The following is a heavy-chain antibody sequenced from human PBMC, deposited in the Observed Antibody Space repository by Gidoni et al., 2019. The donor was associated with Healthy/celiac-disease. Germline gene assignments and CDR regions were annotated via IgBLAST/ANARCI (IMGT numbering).Heavy chain of an antibody. J-gene: IGHJ3*02. CDR3: ARVDHYYDSSGYPRVGAFDI. CDR1: GFPFSSYW. V-gene: IGHV3-7*03. Sequence: EVQLVESGGGLVQPGGSLRLSCAASGFPFSSYWMSWVRQAPGKGLEWVANIKQDGSEKYYVDSVKGRFTISRDNAKNSLYLQMNSLRAEDTAVYYCARVDHYYDSSGYPRVGAFDIWGQGTMVTVSS. CDR2: IKQDGSEK. D-gene: IGHD3-22*01.